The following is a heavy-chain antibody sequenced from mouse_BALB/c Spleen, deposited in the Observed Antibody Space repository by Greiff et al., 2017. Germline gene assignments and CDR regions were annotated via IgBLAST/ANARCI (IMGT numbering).Heavy chain of an antibody. CDR3: AKCYGNYYFDY. CDR1: GYTFTSYT. D-gene: IGHD2-1*01. CDR2: INPSSGYT. Sequence: QVQLKQSAAELARPGASVKMSCKASGYTFTSYTMHWVKQRPGQGLEWIGYINPSSGYTEYNQKFKDKTTLTADKSSSTAYMQLSSLTSEDSAVYYCAKCYGNYYFDYWGQGTTLTVSS. V-gene: IGHV1-4*02. J-gene: IGHJ2*01.